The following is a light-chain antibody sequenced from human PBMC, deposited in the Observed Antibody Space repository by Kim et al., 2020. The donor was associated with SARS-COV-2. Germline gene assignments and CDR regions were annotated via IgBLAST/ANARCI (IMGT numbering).Light chain of an antibody. CDR3: QSYDSNNQMV. Sequence: TITMASTRSRGGIASNFVQWYQQRPGSSPTTVIFDNDRRPSGVPDRFFAYIDTAANSAYLTISGLKTEDEADYYCQSYDSNNQMVFGGGTQLTVL. CDR1: RGGIASNF. CDR2: DND. V-gene: IGLV6-57*01. J-gene: IGLJ3*02.